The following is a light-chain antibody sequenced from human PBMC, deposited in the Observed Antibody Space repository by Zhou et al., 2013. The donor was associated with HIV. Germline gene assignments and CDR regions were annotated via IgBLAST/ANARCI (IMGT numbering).Light chain of an antibody. CDR3: QQANSFPIT. J-gene: IGKJ3*01. V-gene: IGKV1-12*01. Sequence: DIQMTQSPSTLSASVGDRVTITCRASQSISSWLAWYQQKPGKAPRLLIYGGSSVQSGVPSRFSGSGSGTDFTLSISSLQPEDFATYYCQQANSFPITFGPGTKVDIK. CDR2: GGS. CDR1: QSISSW.